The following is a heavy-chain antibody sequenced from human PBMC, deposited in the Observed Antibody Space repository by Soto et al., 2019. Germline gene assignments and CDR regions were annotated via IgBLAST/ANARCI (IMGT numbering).Heavy chain of an antibody. V-gene: IGHV1-18*01. J-gene: IGHJ4*02. Sequence: EASVKVSCKASGYTFTSYGISWVRQAPGQGLEWMGWISAYNGNTNYAQKLQGRVTMTTDTSTSTAYMELRSLRSDDTAVYYCARVLRVSPPGSCDYWGQGTLVTVSS. CDR2: ISAYNGNT. CDR3: ARVLRVSPPGSCDY. D-gene: IGHD6-13*01. CDR1: GYTFTSYG.